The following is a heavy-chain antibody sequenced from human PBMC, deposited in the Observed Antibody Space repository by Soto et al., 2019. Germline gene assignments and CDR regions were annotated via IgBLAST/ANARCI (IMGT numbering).Heavy chain of an antibody. CDR3: STRAYDTNGYYRFDP. CDR1: GDSFSGYF. J-gene: IGHJ5*01. CDR2: INHSGRV. D-gene: IGHD3-22*01. Sequence: SETLSLTCDVSGDSFSGYFCNWLRQPPGKGLEWIGEINHSGRVNYSPSLKSRVTISLDTSKNQFSLTLSAVTAADTAMYYCSTRAYDTNGYYRFDPWGQGTLVTVSS. V-gene: IGHV4-34*01.